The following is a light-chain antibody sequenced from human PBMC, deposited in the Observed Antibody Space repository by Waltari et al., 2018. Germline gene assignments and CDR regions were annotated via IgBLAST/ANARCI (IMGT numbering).Light chain of an antibody. CDR3: CAFAVGDTYV. CDR2: DVS. V-gene: IGLV2-23*02. J-gene: IGLJ1*01. CDR1: SSDVGYSDS. Sequence: QSALSQPASVSASFGQSITISCTGTSSDVGYSDSVSWYQHHPGKAPKFIIYDVSKRTSGVPNRFSGAKYGKRASLTISGRQPDDEAVYYCCAFAVGDTYVFGSGTNVTV.